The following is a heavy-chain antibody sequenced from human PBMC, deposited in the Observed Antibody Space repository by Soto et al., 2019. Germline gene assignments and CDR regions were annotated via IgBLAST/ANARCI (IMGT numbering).Heavy chain of an antibody. V-gene: IGHV3-23*01. D-gene: IGHD3-10*01. CDR2: FRTGGDDGTT. Sequence: QPGGALRLSCAASGFTSSSYSMSWVRQAPGKGLEWVSGFRTGGDDGTTYYADSVKGRFTISRDNSKNTLFLQMNSLRAEDTAIYYCAKKVNSGPGSQYFDYWGQGTLVTVSS. CDR1: GFTSSSYS. CDR3: AKKVNSGPGSQYFDY. J-gene: IGHJ4*02.